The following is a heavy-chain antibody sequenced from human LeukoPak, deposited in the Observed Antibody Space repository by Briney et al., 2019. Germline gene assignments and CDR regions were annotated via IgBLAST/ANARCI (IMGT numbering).Heavy chain of an antibody. D-gene: IGHD3-9*01. J-gene: IGHJ4*02. CDR3: ARGSVDVVLRYFDWSGDHFDY. V-gene: IGHV1-8*01. Sequence: ASVKVSCKASGYTFTSYDINWVRQATGQGLEWMGWMNPNSGNTGYAQKFQGRVTMTRNTSISTAYMELSSLRSEDTAVYYCARGSVDVVLRYFDWSGDHFDYWGQGTLVTVSP. CDR2: MNPNSGNT. CDR1: GYTFTSYD.